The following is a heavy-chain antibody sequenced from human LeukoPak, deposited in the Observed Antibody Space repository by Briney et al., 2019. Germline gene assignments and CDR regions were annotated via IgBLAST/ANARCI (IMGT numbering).Heavy chain of an antibody. Sequence: GGSLRLSCAASGFTFSSYAMSWVRQAPGKGLEWVSGISGSGGTTYYADSVKGRFTISRDNSKNTLYPQMNSLRAEDTAVYYCANRNYYDGSGYYYAYYFDYWGQGTLVTVSS. J-gene: IGHJ4*02. D-gene: IGHD3-22*01. V-gene: IGHV3-23*01. CDR3: ANRNYYDGSGYYYAYYFDY. CDR2: ISGSGGTT. CDR1: GFTFSSYA.